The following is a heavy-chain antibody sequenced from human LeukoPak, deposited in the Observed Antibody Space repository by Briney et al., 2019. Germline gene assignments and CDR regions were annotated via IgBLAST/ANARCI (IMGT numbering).Heavy chain of an antibody. Sequence: GGSLRLSCAASGFTFSDYYMSWTRQAPGKGLEWVSYISSSGSTIYYADSVKGRFTISRDNAKNSLYLQMNSLRAEDTAVYYCARWANYYYFMDVWGKGTTVTVSS. V-gene: IGHV3-11*04. CDR1: GFTFSDYY. CDR2: ISSSGSTI. J-gene: IGHJ6*03. CDR3: ARWANYYYFMDV.